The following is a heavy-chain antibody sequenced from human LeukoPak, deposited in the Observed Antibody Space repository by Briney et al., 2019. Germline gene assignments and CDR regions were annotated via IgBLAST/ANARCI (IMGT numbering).Heavy chain of an antibody. J-gene: IGHJ3*02. CDR1: GFTFSSYW. D-gene: IGHD3/OR15-3a*01. Sequence: GGSLRLSCAASGFTFSSYWMSWVRQASGKGLEWVANIKQDGSEKYYVDSVKGRFTISRDNAKNSLYLQMNSLRAEDTAVYYCTRVTTRWPGAPDAFDIWGQGTMVTVSS. CDR2: IKQDGSEK. V-gene: IGHV3-7*01. CDR3: TRVTTRWPGAPDAFDI.